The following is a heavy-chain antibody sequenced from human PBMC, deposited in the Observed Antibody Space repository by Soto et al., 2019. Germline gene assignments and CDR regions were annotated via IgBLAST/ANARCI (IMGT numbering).Heavy chain of an antibody. CDR2: ISYDGSNK. CDR1: GFTFSSYG. CDR3: AKDLGSSSWGAFDI. D-gene: IGHD6-13*01. Sequence: WGSLGLSCAASGFTFSSYGMHFCRHSPCKGLEWVAVISYDGSNKYYADSVKGRFTISRDNSKNTLYLQMNSLRAEDTAVYYCAKDLGSSSWGAFDIWGQGTMVTVSS. J-gene: IGHJ3*02. V-gene: IGHV3-30*18.